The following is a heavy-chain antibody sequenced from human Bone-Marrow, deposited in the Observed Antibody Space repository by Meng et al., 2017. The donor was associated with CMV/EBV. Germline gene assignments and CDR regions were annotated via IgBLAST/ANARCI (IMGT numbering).Heavy chain of an antibody. V-gene: IGHV3-9*01. J-gene: IGHJ6*02. CDR2: ISWNSGSI. CDR1: GFTFDDYA. D-gene: IGHD1-26*01. Sequence: GGSLRLSCAASGFTFDDYAMHWVRQAPGKGLEWVPGISWNSGSIGYADSVKGRFTISRDNAKNSLYLQMNSLRAEDTALYYCAKEFRVGATVGLDYYYGMDVWGQGTTVTVSS. CDR3: AKEFRVGATVGLDYYYGMDV.